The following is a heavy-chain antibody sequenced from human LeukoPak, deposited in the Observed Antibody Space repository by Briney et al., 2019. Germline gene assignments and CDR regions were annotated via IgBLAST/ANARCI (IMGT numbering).Heavy chain of an antibody. CDR3: AGEGLRYCDY. CDR1: GYTFTGYY. J-gene: IGHJ4*02. V-gene: IGHV1-2*02. CDR2: IYPNNGGT. Sequence: ASVKVSCEASGYTFTGYYMHWVRQAPGQRLEWMGWIYPNNGGTNYAQKFKDRVTMTGDTSVSTAYMELSSLTSDDTAMYYCAGEGLRYCDYWGQGTLVTVSS. D-gene: IGHD2-21*02.